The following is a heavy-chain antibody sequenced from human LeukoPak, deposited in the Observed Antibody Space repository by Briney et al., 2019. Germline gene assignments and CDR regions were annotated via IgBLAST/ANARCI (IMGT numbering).Heavy chain of an antibody. D-gene: IGHD3-3*01. Sequence: SETLSLTCTVSGGSISSYYWSWIRQPPGKGLEWIGYIYYSGSTNYNPSLKSRVTISVDTSKNQFSLKLSSVTAADTAVYYCARGNPPENREWPYYFDYWGQGTLVTVSS. CDR2: IYYSGST. V-gene: IGHV4-59*01. CDR1: GGSISSYY. J-gene: IGHJ4*02. CDR3: ARGNPPENREWPYYFDY.